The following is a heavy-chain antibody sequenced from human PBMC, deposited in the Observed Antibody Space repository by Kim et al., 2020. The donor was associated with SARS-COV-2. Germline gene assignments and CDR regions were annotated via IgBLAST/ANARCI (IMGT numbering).Heavy chain of an antibody. V-gene: IGHV4-34*01. J-gene: IGHJ5*02. Sequence: SETLSLTCAVYGGSFSGYYWSWIRQPPGKGLEWIGEINHSGSTNYNPSLKSRVTISVDTSKNQFSLKLSSVTAADTAVYYCARGRYSSIWYGVRDWFDPCGQGTLVTVSS. D-gene: IGHD6-13*01. CDR1: GGSFSGYY. CDR2: INHSGST. CDR3: ARGRYSSIWYGVRDWFDP.